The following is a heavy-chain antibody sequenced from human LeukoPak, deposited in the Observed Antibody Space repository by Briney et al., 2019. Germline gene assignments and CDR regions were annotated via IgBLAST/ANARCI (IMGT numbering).Heavy chain of an antibody. J-gene: IGHJ4*02. V-gene: IGHV3-7*01. Sequence: GGSLRLSCAASGFTFSSYWMSWVRQAPGKGLEWVANIKQDGSEKYYVDSVKGRFTISRDNAKNSLYLQMNSLRAEDTAVYYCARPSWSYCSSTSCHRGFDYWGQGTLVTVS. CDR1: GFTFSSYW. D-gene: IGHD2-2*01. CDR2: IKQDGSEK. CDR3: ARPSWSYCSSTSCHRGFDY.